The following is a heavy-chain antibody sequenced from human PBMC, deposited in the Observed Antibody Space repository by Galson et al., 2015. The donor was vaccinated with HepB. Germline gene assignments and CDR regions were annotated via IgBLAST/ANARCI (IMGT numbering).Heavy chain of an antibody. V-gene: IGHV3-30*09. CDR3: AREAAPGIDYFDY. CDR1: GFSFSFYV. Sequence: SLRLSCAASGFSFSFYVIHWVRQAPGKGLEWVAAISDDGSNQYYAESVEGRFAISRDNSKDTLYLQMNSLRPEDTATYFCAREAAPGIDYFDYWGQGALVTVSS. D-gene: IGHD6-25*01. CDR2: ISDDGSNQ. J-gene: IGHJ4*02.